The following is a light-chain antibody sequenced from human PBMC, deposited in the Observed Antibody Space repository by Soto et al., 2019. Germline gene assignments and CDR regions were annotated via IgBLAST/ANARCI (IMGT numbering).Light chain of an antibody. CDR2: GDI. CDR1: NSNIGAGYD. CDR3: QSYDSSLSASV. Sequence: QAVVTQPPSVSGAPGQRVTISCTGNNSNIGAGYDVHWYQQLPATAPKLVIYGDINRPSGVPDRFSGSRSGTSASLAITGLQAEDEADYYCQSYDSSLSASVFGGGTKLTVL. J-gene: IGLJ2*01. V-gene: IGLV1-40*01.